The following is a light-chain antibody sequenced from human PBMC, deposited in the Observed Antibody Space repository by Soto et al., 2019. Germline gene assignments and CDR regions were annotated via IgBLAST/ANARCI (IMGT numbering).Light chain of an antibody. J-gene: IGLJ3*02. CDR3: LSYDTSLSGSWV. V-gene: IGLV1-40*01. CDR1: RSNFGAGYD. Sequence: QSVLTQPPSVSGAPGQTVTISCTGTRSNFGAGYDVHWYQQLPGTAPKLLIYGNSRRPSGVPDRFSGSKSATSASLAITGLQTEDEADYYCLSYDTSLSGSWVFGGGTKVTVL. CDR2: GNS.